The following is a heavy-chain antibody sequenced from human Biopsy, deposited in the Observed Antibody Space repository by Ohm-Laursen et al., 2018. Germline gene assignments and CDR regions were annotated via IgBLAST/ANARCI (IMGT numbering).Heavy chain of an antibody. CDR3: VKAYSAIYWFDP. Sequence: SLRLSCAASGFIFSRNDMSWVRQAPEKGLEWVSCISGSGASTYYADSVKGRFTISRDNSKNTLFLQMDSLRADDTAVYYCVKAYSAIYWFDPWGQGTLVTVSS. CDR2: ISGSGAST. CDR1: GFIFSRND. V-gene: IGHV3-23*01. J-gene: IGHJ5*02. D-gene: IGHD2-21*01.